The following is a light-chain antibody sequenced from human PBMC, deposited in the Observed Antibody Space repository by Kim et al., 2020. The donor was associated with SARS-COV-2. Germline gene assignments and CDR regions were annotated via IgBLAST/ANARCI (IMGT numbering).Light chain of an antibody. J-gene: IGKJ4*01. CDR3: QHYHSWPLA. CDR2: RAS. V-gene: IGKV3-15*01. CDR1: QSVGAN. Sequence: SVTPGGRATLSCRASQSVGANLAWYQQKPGLTPRLLIYRASTRATGIPARFSGSGSETEFTLTISSLQSEDFAVYYCQHYHSWPLAFGGGTKVEI.